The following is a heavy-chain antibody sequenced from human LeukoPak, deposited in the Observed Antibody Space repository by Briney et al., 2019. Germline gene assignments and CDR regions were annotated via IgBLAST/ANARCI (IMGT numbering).Heavy chain of an antibody. CDR3: ARSRGYDFWSGSAYYYYYGMDV. V-gene: IGHV3-23*01. CDR2: IGGSGGDT. J-gene: IGHJ6*02. D-gene: IGHD3-3*01. Sequence: PGGSLRLSCAASGFRFSSYAMSWVRQAPGKGLEWVSAIGGSGGDTYYADSVKGRFTISRDNSKNTLYLQMGSLRAEDMAVYYCARSRGYDFWSGSAYYYYYGMDVWGQGTTVTVSS. CDR1: GFRFSSYA.